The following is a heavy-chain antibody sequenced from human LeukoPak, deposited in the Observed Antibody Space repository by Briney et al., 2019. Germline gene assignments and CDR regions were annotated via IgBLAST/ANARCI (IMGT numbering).Heavy chain of an antibody. D-gene: IGHD3-16*01. Sequence: GGSLSLSLAALGFTFIVYWRNGARQAPGKGLEWVASINHKGNVNYYVDSVKGRFTISRDNAKNSLYLQMSNLRAEDTAVYFCARGGGLDVWGQGVTVTVSS. V-gene: IGHV3-7*03. J-gene: IGHJ6*02. CDR3: ARGGGLDV. CDR1: GFTFIVYW. CDR2: INHKGNVN.